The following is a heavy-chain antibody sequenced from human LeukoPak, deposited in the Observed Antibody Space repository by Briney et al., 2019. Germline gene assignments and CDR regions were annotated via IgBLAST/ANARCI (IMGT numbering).Heavy chain of an antibody. J-gene: IGHJ6*02. D-gene: IGHD1-26*01. CDR1: GYTFTSYY. Sequence: GASVKVSCKASGYTFTSYYMHWVRQAPGQGLERMGIINPSGGSTSYAQKFQGRVTMTRDTSTSTVYMELSSLRSEDTAVYYCARDASGSYYYYYGMDVWGQGTTVTVSS. CDR3: ARDASGSYYYYYGMDV. V-gene: IGHV1-46*01. CDR2: INPSGGST.